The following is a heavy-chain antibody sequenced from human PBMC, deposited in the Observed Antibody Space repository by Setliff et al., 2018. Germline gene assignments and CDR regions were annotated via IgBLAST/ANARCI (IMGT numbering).Heavy chain of an antibody. J-gene: IGHJ5*01. CDR3: ARLVRYCTRTACQKVAGVES. Sequence: ASVKVSCKASGYTFNNYGITWVRQAPGQGLEWMGWINNYSSKTTYSQKFLDRVTMTTDTSATTAYMELKNLRSDDTAVYYCARLVRYCTRTACQKVAGVESWGQGTLVTVSS. V-gene: IGHV1-18*01. CDR2: INNYSSKT. D-gene: IGHD1-26*01. CDR1: GYTFNNYG.